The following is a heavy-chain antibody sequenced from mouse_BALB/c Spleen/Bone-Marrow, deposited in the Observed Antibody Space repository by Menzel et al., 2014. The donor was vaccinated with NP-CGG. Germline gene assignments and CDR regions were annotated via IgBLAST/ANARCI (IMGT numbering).Heavy chain of an antibody. J-gene: IGHJ3*01. CDR2: INPSNGRA. Sequence: QVQLKQSGAELVKPGASVKLSCKASGYTFTSYWMHWVKQRPGQGLEWIGEINPSNGRADYNEKFRSKATLTVDRSSSTAYMQLSSLTSEDSAVYYCARAGGYDGFAYWGQETLVTVSA. D-gene: IGHD2-2*01. V-gene: IGHV1S81*02. CDR3: ARAGGYDGFAY. CDR1: GYTFTSYW.